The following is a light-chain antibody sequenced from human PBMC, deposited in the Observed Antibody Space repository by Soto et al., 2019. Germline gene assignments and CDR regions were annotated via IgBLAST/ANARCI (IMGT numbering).Light chain of an antibody. CDR2: GAS. Sequence: EIVMTQSPLTLPVTPGEPASIYCRSSQSVSSSNLAWYQQKPGQATRLLIYGASSRATGIPDRFSGSGSGTDFTLIINRLDPEESAVYYCQHNGRSFGQGTRLEIK. CDR1: QSVSSSN. CDR3: QHNGRS. V-gene: IGKV3-20*01. J-gene: IGKJ5*01.